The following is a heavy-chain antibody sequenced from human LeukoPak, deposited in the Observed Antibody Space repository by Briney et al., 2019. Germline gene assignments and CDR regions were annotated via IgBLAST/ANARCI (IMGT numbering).Heavy chain of an antibody. J-gene: IGHJ6*02. D-gene: IGHD3-22*01. V-gene: IGHV4-59*12. CDR3: ARGKDYYDSSGYYYYYYYGMDV. CDR1: GGSISSYY. CDR2: IYYSGST. Sequence: PSETLSLTCTVSGGSISSYYWSWIRQPPGKGLEWIGYIYYSGSTNYNPSLKSRVTISVDTSKNQFSLKLSSVTAADTAVYYCARGKDYYDSSGYYYYYYYGMDVWGQGTTVTVSS.